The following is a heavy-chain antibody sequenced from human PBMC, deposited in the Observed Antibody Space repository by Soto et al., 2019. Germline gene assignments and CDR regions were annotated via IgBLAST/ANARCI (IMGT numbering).Heavy chain of an antibody. CDR2: SSPRGDTI. J-gene: IGHJ4*02. V-gene: IGHV3-48*02. CDR1: GFSLTNYP. CDR3: AKCLHSNVGWPYYFES. Sequence: PGEALRLSCGASGFSLTNYPMNWVRQTPGKGLEWISYSSPRGDTIYYADSVEGRFTISRDNARNSLSLHMSSLRDEDSALYYCAKCLHSNVGWPYYFESWGQG. D-gene: IGHD6-19*01.